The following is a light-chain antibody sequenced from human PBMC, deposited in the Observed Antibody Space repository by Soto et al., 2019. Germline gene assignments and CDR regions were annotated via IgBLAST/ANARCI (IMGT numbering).Light chain of an antibody. CDR2: GNS. CDR1: SSNIGAGYD. Sequence: QSVLTQPPSVSGALGQRVTISCTGSSSNIGAGYDVHWYQQLPGTAPKLLIYGNSNRPSGVPDRFSGSKSGTSASLAITGLQAEDEADYYCQSYDSSLSGSSYVFGTGTKLTVL. V-gene: IGLV1-40*01. CDR3: QSYDSSLSGSSYV. J-gene: IGLJ1*01.